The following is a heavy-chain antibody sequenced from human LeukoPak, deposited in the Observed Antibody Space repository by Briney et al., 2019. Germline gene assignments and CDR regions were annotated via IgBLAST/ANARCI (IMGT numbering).Heavy chain of an antibody. CDR2: IIPIFGTA. CDR1: GGTFSSYA. V-gene: IGHV1-69*05. D-gene: IGHD5-12*01. CDR3: ARVYSGYDVFVGPFDY. Sequence: GASVKVSCKASGGTFSSYAISWVRQAPGQGLEWMGGIIPIFGTANYAQKFQGRVTITTDESTSTAYMELSSLRSEDTAVYYCARVYSGYDVFVGPFDYWGQGTLVTVSS. J-gene: IGHJ4*02.